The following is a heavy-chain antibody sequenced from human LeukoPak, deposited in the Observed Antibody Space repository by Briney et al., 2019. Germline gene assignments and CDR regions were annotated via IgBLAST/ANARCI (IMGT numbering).Heavy chain of an antibody. V-gene: IGHV4-34*01. CDR3: ARGYGSGSYSLFYYYYGMDV. Sequence: GSLRLSCAASGFTFSSYSMNWIRQPPGKGLEWIGEINHSGSTNYNPSLKSRVTISVDTSKNQFSLKLSSVTAADTAVYYCARGYGSGSYSLFYYYYGMDVWGQGTTVTVSS. J-gene: IGHJ6*02. CDR2: INHSGST. CDR1: GFTFSSYS. D-gene: IGHD3-10*01.